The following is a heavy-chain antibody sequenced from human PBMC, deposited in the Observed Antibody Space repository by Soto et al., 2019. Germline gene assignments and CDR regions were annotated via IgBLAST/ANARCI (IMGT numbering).Heavy chain of an antibody. CDR3: ARVAVGATGYYYYYYGMDV. J-gene: IGHJ6*02. Sequence: PSETLSLTCAVYGGSFSGYYWSWIRQPPGKGLEWIREINHSGSTNYNPSLKSRVTISVDTSKNQFSLKLSSVTAADTAVYYCARVAVGATGYYYYYYGMDVWGQGTTVTVS. CDR1: GGSFSGYY. D-gene: IGHD1-26*01. CDR2: INHSGST. V-gene: IGHV4-34*01.